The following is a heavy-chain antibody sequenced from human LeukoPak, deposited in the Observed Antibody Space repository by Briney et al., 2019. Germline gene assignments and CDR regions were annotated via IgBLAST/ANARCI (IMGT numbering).Heavy chain of an antibody. CDR3: ARRRQGGSYNDAFDI. CDR1: GYSFTSYW. J-gene: IGHJ3*02. V-gene: IGHV5-51*01. D-gene: IGHD1-26*01. Sequence: GESLKISCQGSGYSFTSYWIGWVRQMPGKGLEWMGIIYPGDSDTRYSPSFQGQVTISADKSISTAYLQWSSLKASDTAMYYCARRRQGGSYNDAFDIWGQGTMVTVSS. CDR2: IYPGDSDT.